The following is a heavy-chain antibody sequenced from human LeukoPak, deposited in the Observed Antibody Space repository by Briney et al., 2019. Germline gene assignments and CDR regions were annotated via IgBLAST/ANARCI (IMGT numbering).Heavy chain of an antibody. CDR3: ASEGCLMGDYCWDGKAFDI. D-gene: IGHD4-17*01. CDR2: INPNSGGT. Sequence: ASVKVSCKASGYTFTSYAMNWVRQAPGQGLEWMGWINPNSGGTNYAQKFQGRVTMTRDTSISTAYMELSRLRSDDTAVYYCASEGCLMGDYCWDGKAFDIWGQGTMVTVSS. CDR1: GYTFTSYA. J-gene: IGHJ3*02. V-gene: IGHV1-2*02.